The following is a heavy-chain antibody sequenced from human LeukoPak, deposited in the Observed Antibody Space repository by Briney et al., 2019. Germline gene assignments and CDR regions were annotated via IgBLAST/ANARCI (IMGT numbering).Heavy chain of an antibody. Sequence: ASVKVSRKASGYTXNSYLISWVRQVPGQGLEWMGWISGHNGNTDYAQKFKDRVTLTTDTSTSTACMELRSLTSDDTAVYYCARIWAEFQLVSDFWGQGTLITVSP. CDR1: GYTXNSYL. J-gene: IGHJ4*02. D-gene: IGHD3-10*01. V-gene: IGHV1-18*01. CDR3: ARIWAEFQLVSDF. CDR2: ISGHNGNT.